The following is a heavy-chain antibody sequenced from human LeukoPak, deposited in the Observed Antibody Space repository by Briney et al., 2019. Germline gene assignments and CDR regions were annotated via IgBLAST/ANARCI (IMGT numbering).Heavy chain of an antibody. J-gene: IGHJ4*02. CDR3: ARPYVTSSDVVPYFDY. D-gene: IGHD6-6*01. V-gene: IGHV3-30-3*01. CDR1: GFTFSTYT. CDR2: ISSDGSNQ. Sequence: GGSLRLSCVASGFTFSTYTIHWVRQAPGKELEWLTVISSDGSNQYYADSVQGRFTISRDNSKNTLYLQMNSLRAEDTAVYYCARPYVTSSDVVPYFDYWGQGTLVTVSS.